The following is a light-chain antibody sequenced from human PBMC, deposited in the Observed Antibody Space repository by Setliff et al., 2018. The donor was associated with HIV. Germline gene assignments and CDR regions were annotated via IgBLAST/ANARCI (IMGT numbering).Light chain of an antibody. CDR2: EVT. J-gene: IGLJ1*01. Sequence: QSALTQPASVSGSPGQSITISCTGTSSDFGSYNLVSWYQQHPGKAPKLLIYEVTKRPSEISNRFSGSKSGNTASLTISGLQAEDEADYYCCSYAGSSTCVFGTGTKVTVL. CDR3: CSYAGSSTCV. CDR1: SSDFGSYNL. V-gene: IGLV2-23*02.